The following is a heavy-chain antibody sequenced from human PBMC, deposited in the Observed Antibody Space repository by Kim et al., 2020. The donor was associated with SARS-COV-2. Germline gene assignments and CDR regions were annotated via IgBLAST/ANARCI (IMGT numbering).Heavy chain of an antibody. Sequence: GESLKISCKGSGYNFTNYWIAWVRQMPGKGLDWMGIIYPGDSDTRYSPSFQGQVTISADKSIGIAYLQWSSLTASDTAMYYCARRSGTYSEAYDIWGQGTMVTVSS. J-gene: IGHJ3*02. D-gene: IGHD3-10*01. CDR2: IYPGDSDT. CDR3: ARRSGTYSEAYDI. V-gene: IGHV5-51*01. CDR1: GYNFTNYW.